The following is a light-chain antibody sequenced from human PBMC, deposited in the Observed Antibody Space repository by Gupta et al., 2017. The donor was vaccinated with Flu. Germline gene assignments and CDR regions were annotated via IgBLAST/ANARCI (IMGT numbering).Light chain of an antibody. CDR3: HQYNSAPWT. V-gene: IGKV3-20*01. CDR2: AVS. Sequence: EIVLTQSPGTLSLSPGEGATLSCRASQSVSSNNLAWYQQTPGQAPRLLNSAVSSRATGIPDSIGGSGSATDFTLTIRRVEPEDLAVYYCHQYNSAPWTFGQGTKVEIK. J-gene: IGKJ1*01. CDR1: QSVSSNN.